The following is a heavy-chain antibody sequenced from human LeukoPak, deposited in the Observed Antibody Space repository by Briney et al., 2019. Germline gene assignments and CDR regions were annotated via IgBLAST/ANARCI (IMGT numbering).Heavy chain of an antibody. V-gene: IGHV3-73*01. CDR2: IRTKANSYAT. CDR3: AKDPGSGWYFHVPL. D-gene: IGHD6-19*01. CDR1: GFTFSGSA. Sequence: GGSLKLSCAASGFTFSGSAIHWVRQASGKGLEWVGRIRTKANSYATTYAASVKGRFTISRDDSKNTAFLQMNSLKTEDTAVYYCAKDPGSGWYFHVPLWGQGTLVTVSS. J-gene: IGHJ4*02.